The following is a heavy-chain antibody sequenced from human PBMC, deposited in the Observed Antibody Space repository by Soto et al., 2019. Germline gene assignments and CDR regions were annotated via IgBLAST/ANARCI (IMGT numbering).Heavy chain of an antibody. CDR3: ARGGVDILTGYSKFDP. CDR2: IYYSGST. J-gene: IGHJ5*02. CDR1: GGSISSGGYY. Sequence: QVQLQESGPGLVKPSQTLSLTCTVSGGSISSGGYYWSWIRQHPGKGLEWIGYIYYSGSTYYNPSLKSRVTIAVDTAKNQFSLKLSSVTAADTAVYYCARGGVDILTGYSKFDPWGQGTLVTVSS. D-gene: IGHD3-9*01. V-gene: IGHV4-31*03.